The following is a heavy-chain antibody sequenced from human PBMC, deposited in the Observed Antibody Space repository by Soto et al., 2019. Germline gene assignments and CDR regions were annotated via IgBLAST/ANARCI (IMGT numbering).Heavy chain of an antibody. CDR1: GGSISTKNW. Sequence: SKTLSLTCAVSGGSISTKNWWTWVRQPPGKGLEWIGEIYYSGSTNYNPSLKSRVTISVDKSKNQFSLNLSSVTAADTAVYYCAIVVTSNSIDFSCQGLLVSLSA. V-gene: IGHV4-4*02. CDR3: AIVVTSNSIDF. J-gene: IGHJ4*02. D-gene: IGHD5-18*01. CDR2: IYYSGST.